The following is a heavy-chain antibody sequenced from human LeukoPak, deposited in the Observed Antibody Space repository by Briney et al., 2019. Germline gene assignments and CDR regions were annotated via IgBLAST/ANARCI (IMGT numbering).Heavy chain of an antibody. J-gene: IGHJ4*02. CDR2: ISGSGGST. Sequence: GGSLRFSCAASGFTFSSYAMSWVRQAPGKGLEWVSAISGSGGSTYYADSVKGRFTISRDNSKNTLYLLMNSLRAEDTSVYYCAKAGAYIVRGVPCDYWGQGTLVTVSS. V-gene: IGHV3-23*01. CDR3: AKAGAYIVRGVPCDY. CDR1: GFTFSSYA. D-gene: IGHD3-10*01.